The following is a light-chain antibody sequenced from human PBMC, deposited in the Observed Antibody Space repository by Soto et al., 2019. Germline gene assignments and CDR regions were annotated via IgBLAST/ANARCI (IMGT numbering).Light chain of an antibody. CDR3: KQYNTYPWT. J-gene: IGKJ1*01. CDR1: QSISSW. V-gene: IGKV1-5*03. Sequence: DIQMTQSPSTLSASVGDRVIITCRASQSISSWLAWYQKKPGKAPKLMIYKASSLESGVPSRLCSSGSGTEFNLTISSLQPDDVATYYCKQYNTYPWTFGQGPKVEIE. CDR2: KAS.